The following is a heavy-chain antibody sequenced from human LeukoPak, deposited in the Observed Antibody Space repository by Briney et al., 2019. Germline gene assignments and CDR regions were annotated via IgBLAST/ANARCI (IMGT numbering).Heavy chain of an antibody. J-gene: IGHJ4*02. V-gene: IGHV3-9*01. CDR2: ISWSSHNI. Sequence: QPGRSLRLSCAPSGFRFDDYAMHWVRQAPGKGLEWVSGISWSSHNIGYADSVKGRFTISRDNAKNSLYLQMNSLSPEDTALYYCARATSTYAMSDMGAYWGQGTLVTVSS. CDR1: GFRFDDYA. CDR3: ARATSTYAMSDMGAY. D-gene: IGHD3-9*01.